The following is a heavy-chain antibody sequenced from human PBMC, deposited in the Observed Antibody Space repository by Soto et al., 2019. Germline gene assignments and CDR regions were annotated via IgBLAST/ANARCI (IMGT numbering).Heavy chain of an antibody. CDR2: IIPILGIA. Sequence: QVQLVQPGAEVKKPGSSVKVSCKASGGTFSSYTISWVRQAPGQGLEWMGRIIPILGIANYAQKFQGRVTITADKSTSTAYMELSSLRSEDTAVYYCARAIVTGTAMAAFDYWGQGTLVTVSS. D-gene: IGHD5-18*01. CDR1: GGTFSSYT. J-gene: IGHJ4*02. V-gene: IGHV1-69*02. CDR3: ARAIVTGTAMAAFDY.